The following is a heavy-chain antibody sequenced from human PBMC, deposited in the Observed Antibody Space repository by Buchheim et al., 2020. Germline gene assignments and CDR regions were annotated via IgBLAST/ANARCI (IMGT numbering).Heavy chain of an antibody. CDR3: ASSGYREDYFDY. D-gene: IGHD3-10*01. J-gene: IGHJ4*02. CDR1: GFTFSSYS. V-gene: IGHV3-21*01. CDR2: ISSSSYI. Sequence: EVQLVESGGGLVKPGGSLRLSCAASGFTFSSYSMNWVRQAPGKGLEWVSSISSSSYIYYADSGKGRFSISRDNAKNSLYLQMNSLRVEDTAVYYCASSGYREDYFDYWGQGTL.